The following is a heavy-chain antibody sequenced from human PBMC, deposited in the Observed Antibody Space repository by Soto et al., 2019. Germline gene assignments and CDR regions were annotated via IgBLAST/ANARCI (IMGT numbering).Heavy chain of an antibody. CDR3: ARDIIHPISRHYFDY. J-gene: IGHJ4*02. CDR1: GGTFSSYA. CDR2: IIPIFGTA. Sequence: GASVKVSCKASGGTFSSYAISWVRQAPGQGLEWMGGIIPIFGTANYAQKFQGRVTITADESTSTAYMELSSLRSEDTAVYYCARDIIHPISRHYFDYWGQGTLVTVSS. V-gene: IGHV1-69*13.